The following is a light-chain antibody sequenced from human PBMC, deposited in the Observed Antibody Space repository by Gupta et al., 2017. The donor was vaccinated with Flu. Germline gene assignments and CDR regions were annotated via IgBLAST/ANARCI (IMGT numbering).Light chain of an antibody. J-gene: IGKJ3*01. V-gene: IGKV3-20*01. Sequence: EIVLTQSPGTLSLSPGERATLSCRASQSVSSSYLAWYQQKPGQAPRLLIYGASSRATGIPDRFSGSGSGTDFTLTISRLEPEDFAVYYCQQDGSSPCTFGHGTKVDIK. CDR3: QQDGSSPCT. CDR2: GAS. CDR1: QSVSSSY.